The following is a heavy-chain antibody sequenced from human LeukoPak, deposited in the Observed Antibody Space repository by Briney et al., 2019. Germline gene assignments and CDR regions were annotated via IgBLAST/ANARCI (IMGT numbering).Heavy chain of an antibody. J-gene: IGHJ6*03. D-gene: IGHD4-17*01. CDR1: GFTFRSYG. CDR2: ISGSGDST. V-gene: IGHV3-23*01. Sequence: GGTLRLSCAASGFTFRSYGMSWVRQAPGKGLEWVSGISGSGDSTYYADSVKGRFTISRDNSKNTLYLQMNSLRAEDTAVYYCAKDVTVTPAAYYYYYMDVWGKGTTVTVSS. CDR3: AKDVTVTPAAYYYYYMDV.